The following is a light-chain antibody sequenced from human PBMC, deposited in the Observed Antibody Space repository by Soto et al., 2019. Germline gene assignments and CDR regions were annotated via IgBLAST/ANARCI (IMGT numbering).Light chain of an antibody. J-gene: IGKJ2*01. CDR2: GAS. CDR1: QSVSSN. Sequence: EIVMTQSPATVSVSPGERATLSCRASQSVSSNLAWYQQKPGQAPRLLIYGASTRATGIPARFSGSGSGTEFTLTISSLQSEDFAIYYCQQYDIGPPYTWGQGTK. V-gene: IGKV3-15*01. CDR3: QQYDIGPPYT.